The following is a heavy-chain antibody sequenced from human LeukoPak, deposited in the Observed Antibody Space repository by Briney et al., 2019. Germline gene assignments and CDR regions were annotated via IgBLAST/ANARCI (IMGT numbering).Heavy chain of an antibody. CDR2: ISGSAGST. CDR1: GFTFSSYA. CDR3: AKWVVVVPAARLFDY. V-gene: IGHV3-23*01. J-gene: IGHJ4*02. Sequence: PGGSLRLSCAASGFTFSSYAMSWVRQAPGKGLEWVSAISGSAGSTYYADSVKSRFTISRDNSKNTLYLQMNSLRAEDMAVYYCAKWVVVVPAARLFDYWGQGTLVTVSS. D-gene: IGHD2-2*01.